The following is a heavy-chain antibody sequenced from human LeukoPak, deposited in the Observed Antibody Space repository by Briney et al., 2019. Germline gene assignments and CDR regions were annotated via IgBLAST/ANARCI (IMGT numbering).Heavy chain of an antibody. CDR2: LQYSGST. CDR1: IGSVTSYY. CDR3: ARGTRSRVFDI. J-gene: IGHJ3*02. D-gene: IGHD1-1*01. V-gene: IGHV4-59*02. Sequence: SETLSLTCTVSIGSVTSYYWNWIRQAPGKGLECIGSLQYSGSTYYNPSLKSRVAISVDPSKNQLSLNLTSVTAADTAVYYCARGTRSRVFDIWGQGTMVTVSS.